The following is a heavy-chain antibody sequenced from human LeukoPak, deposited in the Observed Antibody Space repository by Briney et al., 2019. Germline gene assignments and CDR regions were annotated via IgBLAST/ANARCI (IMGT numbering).Heavy chain of an antibody. CDR1: GFTFSSYW. Sequence: GGSLRLSCAASGFTFSSYWMHWVRQAPGKGLEWVSGISGSGENTYHADSVKGRFTISRDNSKNTLYLQMNSLRAEDTAVYYCAKGSGYDTDFDYWGQGTLVTVSS. D-gene: IGHD3-9*01. CDR3: AKGSGYDTDFDY. CDR2: ISGSGENT. V-gene: IGHV3-23*01. J-gene: IGHJ4*02.